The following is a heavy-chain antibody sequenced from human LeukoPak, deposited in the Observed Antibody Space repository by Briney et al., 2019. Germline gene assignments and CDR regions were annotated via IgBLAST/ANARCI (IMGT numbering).Heavy chain of an antibody. V-gene: IGHV1-2*02. Sequence: GASVKVSCKASGYSFTSHYMHWVRQAPGQGLEWMGWINPNSGGTNYAQKFQGRVTMTRDTSISTAYMELSRLRSDDTAVYYCARSNGGIAATWGQGTLVTVSS. CDR3: ARSNGGIAAT. D-gene: IGHD6-13*01. CDR1: GYSFTSHY. CDR2: INPNSGGT. J-gene: IGHJ4*02.